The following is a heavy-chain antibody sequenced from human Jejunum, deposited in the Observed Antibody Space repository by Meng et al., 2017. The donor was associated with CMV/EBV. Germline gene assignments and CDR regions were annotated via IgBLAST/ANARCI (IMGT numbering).Heavy chain of an antibody. V-gene: IGHV3-23*05. CDR1: GFTFSNYA. CDR3: ARTNLHTHMDV. J-gene: IGHJ6*02. Sequence: SCAASGFTFSNYAMTWVRQAPGKGLEWVSVIYSTGGTYYADSVRGRLAISRDNSKNTVFLQMSSLRAEDTAVYYCARTNLHTHMDVWGQGTTVTVSS. CDR2: IYSTGGT. D-gene: IGHD2-2*02.